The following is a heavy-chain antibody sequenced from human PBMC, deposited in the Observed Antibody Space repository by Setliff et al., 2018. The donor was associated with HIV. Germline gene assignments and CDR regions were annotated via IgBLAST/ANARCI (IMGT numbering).Heavy chain of an antibody. Sequence: GGSLRLSCTGSGFDFSEYYLIWIRQAPGKGLEWLSYISSSGSSLNYADSVKGRFTISRDNSRNSVYLQMNSLRVDDTAVYYCAAQGVLWGQGAQVTVSS. CDR2: ISSSGSSL. CDR3: AAQGVL. V-gene: IGHV3-11*04. J-gene: IGHJ4*02. CDR1: GFDFSEYY.